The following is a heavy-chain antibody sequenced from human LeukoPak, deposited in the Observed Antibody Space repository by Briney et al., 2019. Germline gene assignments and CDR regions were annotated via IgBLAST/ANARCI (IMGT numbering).Heavy chain of an antibody. V-gene: IGHV1-69*04. CDR3: ARGGATYYYDSSGYQPFDY. Sequence: SVKVSCKASGGTFSSYAISWERQAPGQGLEWMGRIIPILGIANYAQKFQGRVTITADKSTSTAYMELSSLRSEDTAVSYCARGGATYYYDSSGYQPFDYWGQGTLVTVSS. D-gene: IGHD3-22*01. J-gene: IGHJ4*02. CDR1: GGTFSSYA. CDR2: IIPILGIA.